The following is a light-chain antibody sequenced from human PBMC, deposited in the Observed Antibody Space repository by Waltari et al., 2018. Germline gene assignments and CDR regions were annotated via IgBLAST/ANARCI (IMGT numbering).Light chain of an antibody. CDR3: QQYYTTVRT. CDR2: WAS. J-gene: IGKJ1*01. CDR1: QSVLYSSNNKNY. V-gene: IGKV4-1*01. Sequence: DIAMTQSPDSLAVSLGERATINCKSSQSVLYSSNNKNYLAWYQQKPGQPPKLLIYWASTRESWVPARFSGSGSGTDFPLTISSLQAEDVAVYYCQQYYTTVRTFGQGTKVEIK.